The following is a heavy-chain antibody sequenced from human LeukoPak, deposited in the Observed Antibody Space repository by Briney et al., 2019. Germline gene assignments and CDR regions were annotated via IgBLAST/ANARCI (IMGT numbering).Heavy chain of an antibody. CDR3: TRDEGATVATYRFDF. J-gene: IGHJ4*02. Sequence: GGSLRLSCEASGFDFSNYYMSWVRQAPGKGLEWLAHIKYDGTYTYYVDSVKGRLTLSRDNAKNSVYLQMNSLRAEDTAVYYCTRDEGATVATYRFDFWGRGTLVTVSS. D-gene: IGHD4-23*01. CDR2: IKYDGTYT. V-gene: IGHV3-7*01. CDR1: GFDFSNYY.